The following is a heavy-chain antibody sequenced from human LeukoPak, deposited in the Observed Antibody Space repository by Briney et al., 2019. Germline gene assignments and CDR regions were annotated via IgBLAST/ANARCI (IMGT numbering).Heavy chain of an antibody. CDR2: IYYSGST. CDR3: ARGGILTGSIAFDI. Sequence: SETLSLTCTVSGDSISSYYWSWIRQPPGKGLEWIGYIYYSGSTNYNPSLKSRVTISVDTSKNQFSLKLSSATAADTAVYYCARGGILTGSIAFDIWGQGTMVTVSS. CDR1: GDSISSYY. V-gene: IGHV4-59*01. J-gene: IGHJ3*02. D-gene: IGHD3-9*01.